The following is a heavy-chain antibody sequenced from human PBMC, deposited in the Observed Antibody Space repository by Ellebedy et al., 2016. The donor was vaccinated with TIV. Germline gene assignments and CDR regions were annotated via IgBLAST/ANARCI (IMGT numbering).Heavy chain of an antibody. CDR3: ARERRVELEGRYYFDY. CDR2: IYHNGNT. J-gene: IGHJ4*02. D-gene: IGHD1-1*01. CDR1: GGSVSIGSYY. V-gene: IGHV4-61*01. Sequence: MPSETLSLTCTVSGGSVSIGSYYWSWIRQSPGKGLEWIGHIYHNGNTLYNPSLKSRVTISIDTSKNQFSLNLNSVTAADTAVYYCARERRVELEGRYYFDYWGQGTLVTVSS.